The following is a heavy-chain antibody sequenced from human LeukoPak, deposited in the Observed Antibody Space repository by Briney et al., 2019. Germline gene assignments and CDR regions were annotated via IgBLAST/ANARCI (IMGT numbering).Heavy chain of an antibody. J-gene: IGHJ4*02. CDR2: IYYSGST. CDR1: GGSISSSSYY. CDR3: ARAVVDYDSWSGYCDY. D-gene: IGHD3-3*01. Sequence: KSSETLSLTCTVSGGSISSSSYYWGWFRQPPGKGLEWIGTIYYSGSTYYNPSLKSRVTISVDTSKNQFSLKLISVTAADTALYYCARAVVDYDSWSGYCDYWGQGTLVTVSS. V-gene: IGHV4-39*07.